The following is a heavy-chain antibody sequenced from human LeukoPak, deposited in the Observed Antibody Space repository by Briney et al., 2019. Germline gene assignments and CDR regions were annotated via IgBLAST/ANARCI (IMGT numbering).Heavy chain of an antibody. CDR2: IYTSGST. CDR1: GDSISNYY. D-gene: IGHD5-18*01. CDR3: ARTTGYGFTLDY. V-gene: IGHV4-4*07. Sequence: TSETLSLTCTVSGDSISNYYWTWIRQPAAKGLEWIGRIYTSGSTNYSPSLKSRVTISVDTSKNQFSLKLSSVTAADTAVYYCARTTGYGFTLDYWGQGTLVTVSS. J-gene: IGHJ4*02.